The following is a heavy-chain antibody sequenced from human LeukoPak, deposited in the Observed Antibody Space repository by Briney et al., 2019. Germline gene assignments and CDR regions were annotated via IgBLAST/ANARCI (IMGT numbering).Heavy chain of an antibody. D-gene: IGHD2-2*01. CDR1: GYTFTSYY. V-gene: IGHV1-46*01. CDR3: ARPRYCSSTSCYRYFDY. CDR2: INPSGGST. J-gene: IGHJ4*02. Sequence: ASVKVSCKASGYTFTSYYMHWVRQAPGQGLEWMGIINPSGGSTSYAQKFQGRVTITADESTSTAYMELSSLRSEDTAVYYCARPRYCSSTSCYRYFDYWGQGTLVTVSS.